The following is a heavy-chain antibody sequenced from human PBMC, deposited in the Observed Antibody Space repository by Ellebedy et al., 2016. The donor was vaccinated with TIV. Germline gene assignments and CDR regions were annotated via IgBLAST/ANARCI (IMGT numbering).Heavy chain of an antibody. J-gene: IGHJ4*02. V-gene: IGHV3-23*01. D-gene: IGHD2-8*02. CDR1: GFILSNYA. CDR3: AKMGRPHWYFFDH. Sequence: GGSLRLXXAASGFILSNYAMSWVRQAPGKGLQWISTISGNSVDRYYADSVKGRFFISRDNSRNTVDLQMNSLTAEDTAIYYCAKMGRPHWYFFDHWGQGTLATVSS. CDR2: ISGNSVDR.